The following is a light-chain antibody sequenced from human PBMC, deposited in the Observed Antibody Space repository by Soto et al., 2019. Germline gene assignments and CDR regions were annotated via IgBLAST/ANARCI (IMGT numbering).Light chain of an antibody. CDR3: QQYVISVT. CDR2: GAS. CDR1: QSVDSSF. J-gene: IGKJ1*01. Sequence: EIVLTQSPGSLSLSPGERATLSCRASQSVDSSFFAWYQQKPGQAPRLLIYGASNRATGIPDRFSGRGSGTDFTLTISRLEPEDFAVYYCQQYVISVTFGQGTKVEIK. V-gene: IGKV3-20*01.